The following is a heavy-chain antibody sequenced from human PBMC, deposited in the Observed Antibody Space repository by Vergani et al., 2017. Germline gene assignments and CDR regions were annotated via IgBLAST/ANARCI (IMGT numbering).Heavy chain of an antibody. D-gene: IGHD1-26*01. V-gene: IGHV5-51*01. CDR1: GYSFTSYW. Sequence: EVQLVQSGAEVKKPGESLKISCKGSGYSFTSYWIGWVRQMPGKGLEWMGIIYPGDSDTRYSPSFQGQVTISADKSISTAYLQWSSLKASDTAMYYCARRQVSVLGRELPYWYFDLWGRGTLVTGSS. J-gene: IGHJ2*01. CDR3: ARRQVSVLGRELPYWYFDL. CDR2: IYPGDSDT.